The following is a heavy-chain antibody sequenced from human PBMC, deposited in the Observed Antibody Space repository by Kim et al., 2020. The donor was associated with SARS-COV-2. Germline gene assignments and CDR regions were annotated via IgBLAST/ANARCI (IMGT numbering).Heavy chain of an antibody. J-gene: IGHJ6*04. CDR2: ISWNGVNI. V-gene: IGHV3-9*01. CDR3: AKGHGGSFYYYGLDV. D-gene: IGHD3-10*01. CDR1: GFTFNDYA. Sequence: GGSLRLSCVTSGFTFNDYAMHWVRQAQGKGLEWVSGISWNGVNIGYADSLKGRFIISRDNAKKSAYLEIDSLRAEDTALYYCAKGHGGSFYYYGLDVWG.